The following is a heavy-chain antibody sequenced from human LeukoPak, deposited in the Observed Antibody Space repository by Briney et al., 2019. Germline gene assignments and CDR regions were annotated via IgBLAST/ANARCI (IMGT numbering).Heavy chain of an antibody. CDR2: IYYSGTT. D-gene: IGHD4/OR15-4a*01. V-gene: IGHV4-59*01. J-gene: IGHJ4*02. Sequence: SETLSLTCTVSGGSISSYYWSWIRQPPGKGLEWIGYIYYSGTTSYKPSLRSRVTMSVDTSKNQFSLRLNSVTAADTAAYYCARMGAIAGASANPDHWGQGTLVTVS. CDR1: GGSISSYY. CDR3: ARMGAIAGASANPDH.